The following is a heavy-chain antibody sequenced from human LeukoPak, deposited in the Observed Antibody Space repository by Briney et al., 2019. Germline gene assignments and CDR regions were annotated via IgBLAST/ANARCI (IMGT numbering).Heavy chain of an antibody. Sequence: GGSLRLSCAASGFTFSSYAMSWVRQAPGKGLEWVPAISGSGGSTYYADSVKGRFTISRDNSKNTLYLQMNSLRAEDTAVYYCAKHYLNLFQNHDYWGQGTLVTVSS. CDR3: AKHYLNLFQNHDY. CDR2: ISGSGGST. V-gene: IGHV3-23*01. CDR1: GFTFSSYA. D-gene: IGHD1-14*01. J-gene: IGHJ4*02.